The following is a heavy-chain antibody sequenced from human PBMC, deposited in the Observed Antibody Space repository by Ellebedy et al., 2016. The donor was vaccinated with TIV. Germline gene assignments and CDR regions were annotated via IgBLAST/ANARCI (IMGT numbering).Heavy chain of an antibody. D-gene: IGHD3-22*01. Sequence: GGSLRLSXAASGFTFSSYGMHWVRQAPGKGLEWVAVISYDGSNKYYADSVKGRFTISRDNSKNTLYLQMNSLRAEDTAVYYCAKGDYYDSRDYYYYGMDVWGQGTTVTVSS. CDR2: ISYDGSNK. J-gene: IGHJ6*02. V-gene: IGHV3-30*18. CDR1: GFTFSSYG. CDR3: AKGDYYDSRDYYYYGMDV.